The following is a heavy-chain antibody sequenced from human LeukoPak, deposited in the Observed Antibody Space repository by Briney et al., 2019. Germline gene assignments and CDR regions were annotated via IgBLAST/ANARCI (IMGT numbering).Heavy chain of an antibody. CDR2: ISAYNGNT. D-gene: IGHD3-22*01. J-gene: IGHJ4*02. Sequence: ASVKVSCKASGYTFTSYGISWVRQAPGQGLEWMGWISAYNGNTNYAQKLQGRVTMTTDTSTSTAYMELRSLSSDDTAVYYCARTQDSSRNFDYWGQGALVTVSS. V-gene: IGHV1-18*01. CDR3: ARTQDSSRNFDY. CDR1: GYTFTSYG.